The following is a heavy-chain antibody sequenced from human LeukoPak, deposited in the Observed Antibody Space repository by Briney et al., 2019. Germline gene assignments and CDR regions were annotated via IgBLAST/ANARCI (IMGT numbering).Heavy chain of an antibody. V-gene: IGHV3-21*01. Sequence: GGSLRLSCAASGFTFSSYSMNWVRQAPGKGLQWVSSISISSRYIYYADSVKGRFTISRDNAKNSLYLQMNRLRAEDTAVYYCARDPHYYDSSDTYYCYYMDVWGKGTTVTVS. CDR2: ISISSRYI. D-gene: IGHD3-22*01. J-gene: IGHJ6*03. CDR1: GFTFSSYS. CDR3: ARDPHYYDSSDTYYCYYMDV.